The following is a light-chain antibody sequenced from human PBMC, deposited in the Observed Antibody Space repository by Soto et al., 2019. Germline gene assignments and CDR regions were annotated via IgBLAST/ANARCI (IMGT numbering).Light chain of an antibody. Sequence: QSVLTQPPSASGTPGQRATISCSGSSSNIGSNTVNWYQQLPGTAPKLLIYSNNQRPSGVPDRFSGSKSGTSASLAISGLQSEDEADYYCAAWDDSLNVYVFGTGTKLTVL. J-gene: IGLJ1*01. V-gene: IGLV1-44*01. CDR3: AAWDDSLNVYV. CDR2: SNN. CDR1: SSNIGSNT.